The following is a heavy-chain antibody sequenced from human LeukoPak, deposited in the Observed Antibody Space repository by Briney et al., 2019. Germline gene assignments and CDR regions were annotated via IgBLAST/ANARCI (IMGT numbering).Heavy chain of an antibody. CDR1: GFTFSSYG. D-gene: IGHD4-23*01. Sequence: GGSLRLSCAASGFTFSSYGMSWVRQAPGKGLEGVSAISGSGGSTYYADSVKGRFTISRDNSKNTLYLQMNSLRAEDTAVYYCAKDSPSAYGGTAFDYWGQGTLVTVSS. CDR3: AKDSPSAYGGTAFDY. CDR2: ISGSGGST. J-gene: IGHJ4*02. V-gene: IGHV3-23*01.